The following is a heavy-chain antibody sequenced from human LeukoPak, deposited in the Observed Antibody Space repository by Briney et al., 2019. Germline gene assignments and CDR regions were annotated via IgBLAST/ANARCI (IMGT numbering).Heavy chain of an antibody. CDR3: ARDTKRTVTTLYSWFDP. D-gene: IGHD4-11*01. Sequence: ASVKVSCKASGYTFTSYSISWVRQAPGQGLEWMGWISAYNGNTNYAQKLQGRVTITTDTSTSTAYMELRSLRSDDTAVYYCARDTKRTVTTLYSWFDPWGQGTLVTVSS. CDR1: GYTFTSYS. V-gene: IGHV1-18*01. CDR2: ISAYNGNT. J-gene: IGHJ5*02.